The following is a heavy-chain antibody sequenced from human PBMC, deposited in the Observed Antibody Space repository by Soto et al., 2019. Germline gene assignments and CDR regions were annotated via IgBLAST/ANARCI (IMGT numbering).Heavy chain of an antibody. CDR2: IDVGSANA. V-gene: IGHV1-58*01. D-gene: IGHD3-10*02. CDR1: GFTFSSSA. CDR3: TRDMLKQPLVGFQDNWFDP. J-gene: IGHJ5*01. Sequence: SVKVSCKTSGFTFSSSAVHWVRQARGHRLQWIGWIDVGSANANYAQMLQERVTISRDMSTSTAYMELRSLTSDDTAVYYCTRDMLKQPLVGFQDNWFDPWGQGTLVTVSS.